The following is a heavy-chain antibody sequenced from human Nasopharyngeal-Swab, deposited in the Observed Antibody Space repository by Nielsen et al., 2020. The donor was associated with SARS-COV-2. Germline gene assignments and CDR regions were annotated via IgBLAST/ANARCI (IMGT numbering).Heavy chain of an antibody. J-gene: IGHJ4*02. V-gene: IGHV3-9*01. CDR1: GFTFDDYA. Sequence: GGSLRLSCAASGFTFDDYAMHWVRQAPGKGLEWVSGVSWNSGSIGYADSVKGRFTISRDNAKNSLYLQMNSLRAEDTAVYYCARPLTGYYYFDYWGQGTLVTVSS. CDR2: VSWNSGSI. CDR3: ARPLTGYYYFDY. D-gene: IGHD3-9*01.